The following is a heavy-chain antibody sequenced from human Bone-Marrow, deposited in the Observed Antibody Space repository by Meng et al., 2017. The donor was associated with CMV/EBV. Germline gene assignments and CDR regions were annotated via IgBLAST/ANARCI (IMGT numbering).Heavy chain of an antibody. J-gene: IGHJ4*02. D-gene: IGHD1-1*01. Sequence: GGSLRLSCAASGFTFSDNWMSWARQAPGKGLEWVASINQGAIETHYMDSVKGRFTISRDNAKNSLYLQMNSLRAEDTAIYHCAGYRAHPEYWGQGTLVTVSS. CDR3: AGYRAHPEY. CDR2: INQGAIET. CDR1: GFTFSDNW. V-gene: IGHV3-7*01.